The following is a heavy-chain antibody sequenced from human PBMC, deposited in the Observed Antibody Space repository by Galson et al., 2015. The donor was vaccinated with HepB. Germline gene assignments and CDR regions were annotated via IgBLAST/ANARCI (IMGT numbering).Heavy chain of an antibody. CDR3: TRGGSPGTFDL. CDR2: IFSSGST. CDR1: GGSISSYY. V-gene: IGHV4-59*01. Sequence: SETLSLTCVVSGGSISSYYWSWIRQSPGKGLEWIGYIFSSGSTYYNPSLKSRVIISLDASKNQISLKLSSVTAADTAVYYCTRGGSPGTFDLWGQGTMVTVSA. J-gene: IGHJ3*01.